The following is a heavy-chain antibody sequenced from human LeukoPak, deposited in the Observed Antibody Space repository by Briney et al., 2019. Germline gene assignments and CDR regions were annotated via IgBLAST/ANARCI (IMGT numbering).Heavy chain of an antibody. CDR2: TSWNSGST. CDR3: AKDESGALHPYGMDV. J-gene: IGHJ6*02. Sequence: GRSLRLSCAASGFTFDDYAMHWVRQVPGKGLEWVSGTSWNSGSTVYADSVKGRFTISRDNAKHSLYLQMNCMIAQDTALSYCAKDESGALHPYGMDVWGQGTTVTVSS. V-gene: IGHV3-9*01. D-gene: IGHD3-16*02. CDR1: GFTFDDYA.